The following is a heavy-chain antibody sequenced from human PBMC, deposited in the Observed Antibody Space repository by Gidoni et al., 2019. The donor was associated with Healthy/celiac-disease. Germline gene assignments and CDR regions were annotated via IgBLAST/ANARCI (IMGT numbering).Heavy chain of an antibody. CDR2: IWYDGSNK. V-gene: IGHV3-33*01. CDR1: GFTSSSYG. D-gene: IGHD6-13*01. J-gene: IGHJ6*02. CDR3: ARRGKQQLAPRGVYYYGMDV. Sequence: QVQLVESGGGVVQPGRSLRLPCAASGFTSSSYGMHWVRQAPGKGLEWVEVIWYDGSNKYYADSVKGRFTISRDNSKNTLYLQMNSLRAEDTAVYYCARRGKQQLAPRGVYYYGMDVWGQGTTVTVSS.